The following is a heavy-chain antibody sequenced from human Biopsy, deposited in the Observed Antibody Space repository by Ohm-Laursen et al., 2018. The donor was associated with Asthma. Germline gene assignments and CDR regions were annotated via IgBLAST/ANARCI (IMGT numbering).Heavy chain of an antibody. CDR1: GGSISVSNW. D-gene: IGHD3-22*01. V-gene: IGHV4-4*01. J-gene: IGHJ4*02. CDR3: ARRWRSYDSSNYYLDQ. Sequence: TLSLTCDVSGGSISVSNWWSWVRQPPGRGLEWIGQIYHLGNANYNPSLKSRFTMSVDKSKNQFSLKLTSVTAADTAVYFCARRWRSYDSSNYYLDQWGQGTLVTVSS. CDR2: IYHLGNA.